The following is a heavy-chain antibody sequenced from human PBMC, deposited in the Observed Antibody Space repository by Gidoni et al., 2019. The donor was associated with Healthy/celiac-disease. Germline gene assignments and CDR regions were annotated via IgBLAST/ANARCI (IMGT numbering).Heavy chain of an antibody. CDR3: ASYCSSTSCTLDY. V-gene: IGHV4-39*01. CDR2: SHYSGST. J-gene: IGHJ4*02. Sequence: QLQLQESGPGLVKPSETLSLTCTVSGCSISSSSYYWGWIRQPPGKGLEWIGSSHYSGSTYYNPSLKSRVTISVDTSKNQFSLKLSSVTAADTAVYYCASYCSSTSCTLDYWGQGTLVTVSS. CDR1: GCSISSSSYY. D-gene: IGHD2-2*01.